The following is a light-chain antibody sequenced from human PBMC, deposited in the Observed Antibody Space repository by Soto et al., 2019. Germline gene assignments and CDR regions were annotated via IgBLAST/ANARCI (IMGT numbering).Light chain of an antibody. J-gene: IGKJ1*01. CDR3: QQYYTNSWS. V-gene: IGKV4-1*01. Sequence: DIVMTQSPDSLAVSLGERATINCKSSQSVLYSPNNKNNLAWYQHKPGQPPKMLIYWASIRESGVPDRFSGSGSGTDFTLTISSLQSEDVAVYYCQQYYTNSWSFGQGTKVDIK. CDR1: QSVLYSPNNKNN. CDR2: WAS.